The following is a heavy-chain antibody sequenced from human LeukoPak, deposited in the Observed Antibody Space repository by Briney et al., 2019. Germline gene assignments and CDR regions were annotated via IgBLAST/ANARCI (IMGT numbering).Heavy chain of an antibody. CDR3: ARDSGPTAVRRDAFDI. Sequence: ASVKVSCKASGYTFTSYAMNWVRQAPGQGLEWMGWINTNTGNPTYAQGFTGRFVFSLDTSVSTAYLQISSLKAEDTAVYYCARDSGPTAVRRDAFDIWGQGTMVTVSS. V-gene: IGHV7-4-1*02. J-gene: IGHJ3*02. CDR2: INTNTGNP. D-gene: IGHD1-26*01. CDR1: GYTFTSYA.